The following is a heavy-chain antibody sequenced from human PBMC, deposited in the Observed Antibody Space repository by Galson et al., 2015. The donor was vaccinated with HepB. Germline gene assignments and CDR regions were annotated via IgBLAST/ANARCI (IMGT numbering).Heavy chain of an antibody. J-gene: IGHJ4*02. V-gene: IGHV1-8*01. CDR3: ARGGGGVTYYYDSSGYLYYFDY. CDR1: GYTFTSYD. Sequence: SVKVSCKASGYTFTSYDINWVRQATGQGLEWMGWMNPNSGNTGYAQKFQGRVTMTRNTSISTAYMELSSLRSEDTAVYYCARGGGGVTYYYDSSGYLYYFDYWGQGTLVTVSS. CDR2: MNPNSGNT. D-gene: IGHD3-22*01.